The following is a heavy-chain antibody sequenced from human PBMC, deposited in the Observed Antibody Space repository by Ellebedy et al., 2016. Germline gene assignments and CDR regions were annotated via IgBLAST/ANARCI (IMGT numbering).Heavy chain of an antibody. CDR2: INHSGST. CDR3: ARGRVVRGVIINYYYYYGMDV. V-gene: IGHV4-34*01. J-gene: IGHJ6*02. CDR1: GGSFSGYY. Sequence: SETLSLXXAVYGGSFSGYYWSWIRQPPGKGLEWIGEINHSGSTNYNPSLKSRVTISVDTSKNQFSLKLSSVTAADTAVYYCARGRVVRGVIINYYYYYGMDVWGQGTMVTVSS. D-gene: IGHD3-10*01.